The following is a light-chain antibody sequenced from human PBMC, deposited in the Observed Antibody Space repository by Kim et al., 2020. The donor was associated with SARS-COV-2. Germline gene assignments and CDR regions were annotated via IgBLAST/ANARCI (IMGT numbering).Light chain of an antibody. J-gene: IGKJ1*01. CDR2: AAS. V-gene: IGKV3-15*01. CDR3: QQYNAWPRT. Sequence: EIVMTQSPATLSVSPGEGATLSCRASQSVTNLAWYQQRPGQPPRLLIYAASTRATGISGRFIGSGSGTEFTLTISSLQSEDFALYYCQQYNAWPRTFGQGTKVDIK. CDR1: QSVTN.